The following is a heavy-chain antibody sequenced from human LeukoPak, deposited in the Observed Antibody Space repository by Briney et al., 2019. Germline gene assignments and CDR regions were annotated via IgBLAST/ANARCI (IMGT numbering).Heavy chain of an antibody. J-gene: IGHJ3*02. CDR3: ARLDDFWSGSDAFDI. CDR2: ISYDGSNK. CDR1: GFTFSSYG. V-gene: IGHV3-30*03. Sequence: PGGSLRLSCAASGFTFSSYGMHWVRQAPGKGLEWVAVISYDGSNKYYADSVKGRFTISRDNSKNTLYLQMNSLRAEDTAVYYCARLDDFWSGSDAFDIWGQGTMVTVSS. D-gene: IGHD3-3*01.